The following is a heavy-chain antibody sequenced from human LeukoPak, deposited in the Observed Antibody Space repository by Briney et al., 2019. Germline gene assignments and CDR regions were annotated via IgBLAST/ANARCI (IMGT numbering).Heavy chain of an antibody. D-gene: IGHD3-3*01. CDR3: ATDWSASGLVGFY. J-gene: IGHJ4*02. CDR1: RYTFTSYA. CDR2: INTNTGNP. V-gene: IGHV7-4-1*02. Sequence: SVKVSFKASRYTFTSYAMNGLGQAPGQGLEWMGWINTNTGNPTYAQGFTGRFVFSLDTSVSTAYLEISSLKTEDPAVYYCATDWSASGLVGFYWGQGTLVTISS.